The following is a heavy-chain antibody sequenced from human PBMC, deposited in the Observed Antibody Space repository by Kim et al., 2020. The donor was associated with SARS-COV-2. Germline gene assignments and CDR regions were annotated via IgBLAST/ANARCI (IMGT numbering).Heavy chain of an antibody. D-gene: IGHD3-16*01. CDR3: ATDGQDYVWGY. CDR2: ISSSSYI. J-gene: IGHJ4*02. CDR1: GFTFSSYS. Sequence: GGSLRLSCAASGFTFSSYSMNWVRQAPGKGLEWVSSISSSSYIYYADSVKGRFTISRDNAKNSLYLQMNSLRAEDTAVYYCATDGQDYVWGYWGQGTLVTVSS. V-gene: IGHV3-21*01.